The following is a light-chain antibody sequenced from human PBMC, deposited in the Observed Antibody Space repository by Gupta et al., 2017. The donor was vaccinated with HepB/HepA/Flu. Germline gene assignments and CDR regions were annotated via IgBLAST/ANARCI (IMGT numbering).Light chain of an antibody. J-gene: IGKJ1*01. CDR1: QYIRNA. Sequence: AIQMNQTQSSLSASVGDRVSITCRASQYIRNALAWYQQKPGKAPKLLIYDAFNLQSGVPSRFSGSGSGTDFTLTISNLQPEDFATYYCLFPLTFGQGTKVEIK. V-gene: IGKV1-6*01. CDR3: LFPLT. CDR2: DAF.